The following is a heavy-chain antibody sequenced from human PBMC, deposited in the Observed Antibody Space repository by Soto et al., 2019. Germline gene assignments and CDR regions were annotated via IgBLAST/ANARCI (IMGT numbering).Heavy chain of an antibody. CDR2: INPGGGST. Sequence: QVQLLQSGAEVKKPGASVKVSCKASGYTFTSYYMTWVRKAPGQGLEWMGKINPGGGSTSYAQKFQGRVTMTRDASTSTVYMELSSLRSEDTAVYYCARNLWFGELLSYYYGMDVWGQGTTVTVSS. CDR3: ARNLWFGELLSYYYGMDV. CDR1: GYTFTSYY. J-gene: IGHJ6*02. V-gene: IGHV1-46*01. D-gene: IGHD3-10*01.